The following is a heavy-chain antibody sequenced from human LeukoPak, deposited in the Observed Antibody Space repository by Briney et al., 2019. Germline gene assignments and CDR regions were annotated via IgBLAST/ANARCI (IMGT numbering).Heavy chain of an antibody. CDR2: IWYDGSNK. Sequence: PGRSLRLSCAASGFTFSSYGMHWVRQAPGKGLEWVAVIWYDGSNKYYADSVKGRFTISRDNSKNTLYLQMNSLRAEDTAVYYCARVLRYFDWSDAFDIWGQGTMVTVSS. V-gene: IGHV3-33*01. CDR1: GFTFSSYG. CDR3: ARVLRYFDWSDAFDI. D-gene: IGHD3-9*01. J-gene: IGHJ3*02.